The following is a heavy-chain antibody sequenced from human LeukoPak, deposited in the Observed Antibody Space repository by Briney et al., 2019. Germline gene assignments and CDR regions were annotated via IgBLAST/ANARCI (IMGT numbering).Heavy chain of an antibody. CDR2: INPNSGGT. D-gene: IGHD1-26*01. J-gene: IGHJ3*02. Sequence: GASVKVSCKASGYTFTGYYMHWVRQAPGQGLEWMGWINPNSGGTNYAQKFQGRVTMTRDTSISTAYMELSSLRSEDTAVYYCATWDISGAYRAFHIWGQGTVVTVSS. V-gene: IGHV1-2*02. CDR1: GYTFTGYY. CDR3: ATWDISGAYRAFHI.